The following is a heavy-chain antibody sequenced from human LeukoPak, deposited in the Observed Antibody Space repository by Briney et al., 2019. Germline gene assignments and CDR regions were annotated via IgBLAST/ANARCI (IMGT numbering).Heavy chain of an antibody. CDR3: AKDLRLSVGTSPFDY. D-gene: IGHD4-23*01. J-gene: IGHJ4*02. V-gene: IGHV3-23*01. CDR1: GFTFSSYA. Sequence: QSGGSLRLSCAASGFTFSSYAMSWVRQAPGKGLEWVSSISGSGGSTYYADSVKGRLTISRDNSKNTLYLQMNSLRADDTALYYCAKDLRLSVGTSPFDYWGQGTLVTVSS. CDR2: ISGSGGST.